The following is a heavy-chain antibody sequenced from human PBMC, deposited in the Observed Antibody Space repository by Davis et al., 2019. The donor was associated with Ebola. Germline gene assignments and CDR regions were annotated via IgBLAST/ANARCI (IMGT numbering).Heavy chain of an antibody. CDR2: IRSKAYSYAT. J-gene: IGHJ1*01. CDR1: GFTFSGSA. D-gene: IGHD5-18*01. Sequence: GESLKISCAASGFTFSGSAMHWVRQASGKGLEWVGRIRSKAYSYATAYAASVKGRFTISRDDSKNTAYLQMNSLKTEDTAVYYCSLSRYTSATEHWGQGTLVTVSS. CDR3: SLSRYTSATEH. V-gene: IGHV3-73*01.